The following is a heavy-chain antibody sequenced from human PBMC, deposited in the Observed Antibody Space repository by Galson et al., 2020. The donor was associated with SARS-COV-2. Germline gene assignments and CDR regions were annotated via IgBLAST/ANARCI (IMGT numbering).Heavy chain of an antibody. J-gene: IGHJ4*02. D-gene: IGHD3-3*01. V-gene: IGHV1-24*01. Sequence: ASVKVSCKVSGYTLIELSMHWVRQAPGKGLEWMGGLNVEDNETIYAEEFQGRLTVTEDTSIDTAYMELTSLRYEDTALYYGVTDPFWGGSSPIDYWGQGTPVTVSS. CDR2: LNVEDNET. CDR1: GYTLIELS. CDR3: VTDPFWGGSSPIDY.